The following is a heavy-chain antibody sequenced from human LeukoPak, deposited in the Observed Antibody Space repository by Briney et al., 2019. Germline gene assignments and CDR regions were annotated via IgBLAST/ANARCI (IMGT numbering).Heavy chain of an antibody. J-gene: IGHJ2*01. D-gene: IGHD6-13*01. Sequence: SETLSLTCTVSGGSISSYYWSWIRQPAGKGLEWIGRIYTSGSTNYNPSLKSRVTMSVDTSNSQFSLKLNSVTAADTAVYYCVRRDSSTYWYFDLWGRGTLVTVSS. CDR2: IYTSGST. CDR1: GGSISSYY. CDR3: VRRDSSTYWYFDL. V-gene: IGHV4-4*07.